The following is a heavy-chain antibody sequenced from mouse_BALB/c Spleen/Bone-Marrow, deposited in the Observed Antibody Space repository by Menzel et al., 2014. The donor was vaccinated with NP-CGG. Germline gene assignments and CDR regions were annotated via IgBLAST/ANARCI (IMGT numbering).Heavy chain of an antibody. J-gene: IGHJ2*01. CDR2: IDPANGNA. CDR3: ARSGGIYGFFYYFDY. V-gene: IGHV14-3*02. D-gene: IGHD1-1*01. Sequence: VQLKESRTELVKPGASVKLSCTASGSNIKDTYIHWVKQRPEQGLEWIGRIDPANGNAKYDPKFQDKATITTDTSSNTAYLQLSSLTSEDTAVYYCARSGGIYGFFYYFDYWGQGTTLTVSS. CDR1: GSNIKDTY.